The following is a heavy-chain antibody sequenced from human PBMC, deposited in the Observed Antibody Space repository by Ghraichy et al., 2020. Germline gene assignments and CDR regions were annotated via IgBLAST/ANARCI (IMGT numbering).Heavy chain of an antibody. CDR1: GFTFSNYA. J-gene: IGHJ3*01. CDR2: VSEHGGST. CDR3: VEGGSWEDLEDAFNF. V-gene: IGHV3-23*01. Sequence: GGSLRLSCVASGFTFSNYAMSWVRQAPGEGLEWVSAVSEHGGSTYYAVPVRGRFTISRDNSKNTLYLQMNSLAAEDTATYYCVEGGSWEDLEDAFNFWGQGTMVTVYS. D-gene: IGHD1-26*01.